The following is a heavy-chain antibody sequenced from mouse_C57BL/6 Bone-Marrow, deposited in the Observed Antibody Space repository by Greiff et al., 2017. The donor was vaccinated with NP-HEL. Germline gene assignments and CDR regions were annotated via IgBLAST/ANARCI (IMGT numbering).Heavy chain of an antibody. CDR1: GFTFTTYA. Sequence: EVMLVESGGGLVQPKGSLKLSCAASGFTFTTYAMHWVRQAPGKGLEWVVRIRSKSSTYSTYYADSVKDRFTISRDDSQSMLYRQMNNLKTEDTAMYYCGRGSSGSYYFDYWGQGTTLTVSS. D-gene: IGHD3-2*02. CDR3: GRGSSGSYYFDY. V-gene: IGHV10-3*01. CDR2: IRSKSSTYST. J-gene: IGHJ2*01.